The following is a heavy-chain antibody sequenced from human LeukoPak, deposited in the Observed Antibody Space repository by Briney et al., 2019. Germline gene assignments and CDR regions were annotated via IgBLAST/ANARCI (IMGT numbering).Heavy chain of an antibody. Sequence: GGSVRLSCAASGFTFSSYSMNWVRQAPGKGLEWVSSISSSSYIYYADSVKGRFTISRDNAKNSLYLQMNSLRAEDTAVNYCARDLVIAVAGTSVWGQGTLVTVSS. J-gene: IGHJ4*02. CDR3: ARDLVIAVAGTSV. CDR2: ISSSSYI. D-gene: IGHD6-19*01. CDR1: GFTFSSYS. V-gene: IGHV3-21*01.